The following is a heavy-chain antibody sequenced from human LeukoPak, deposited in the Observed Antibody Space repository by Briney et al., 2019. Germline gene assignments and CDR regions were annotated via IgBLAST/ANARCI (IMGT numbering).Heavy chain of an antibody. CDR2: INPNNGGT. CDR1: GYTFTGYY. V-gene: IGHV1-2*02. Sequence: GASVKVSCKASGYTFTGYYIHWVRQAPGQGLELMGWINPNNGGTNYAQKFQGRVTMTRDTSISTAYVELSRLRSDDTAVYYCANIDYVYHDAFDIWGQGTMVTVSS. J-gene: IGHJ3*02. D-gene: IGHD4-17*01. CDR3: ANIDYVYHDAFDI.